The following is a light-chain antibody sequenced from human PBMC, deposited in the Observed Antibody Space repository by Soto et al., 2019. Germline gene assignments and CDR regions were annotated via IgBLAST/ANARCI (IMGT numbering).Light chain of an antibody. CDR1: SSDVGGYNY. CDR3: CSYEGTYTSFV. V-gene: IGLV2-11*01. CDR2: DVT. Sequence: QSVLTQPRSVSGSPGQSVTTSCTGSSSDVGGYNYVSWYQQQPGKAPKLLIYDVTIRTSGVSARFSGSKSGNTASLTISGLQAEDDADYFCCSYEGTYTSFVFGTGTKVTVL. J-gene: IGLJ1*01.